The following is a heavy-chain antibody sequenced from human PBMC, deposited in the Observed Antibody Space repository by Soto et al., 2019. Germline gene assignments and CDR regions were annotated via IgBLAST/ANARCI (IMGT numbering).Heavy chain of an antibody. D-gene: IGHD2-2*01. CDR2: IYYSGST. Sequence: SETLSLTCTVSGVSISSGGYYWSWIRQHPGKGLEWIGYIYYSGSTYYNPSLKSRVTISVDTSKNQFSLKLSSVTAADTAVYYCARGYCSSTSCYLFNWFDPWGQGTLVTVSS. CDR3: ARGYCSSTSCYLFNWFDP. V-gene: IGHV4-31*03. CDR1: GVSISSGGYY. J-gene: IGHJ5*02.